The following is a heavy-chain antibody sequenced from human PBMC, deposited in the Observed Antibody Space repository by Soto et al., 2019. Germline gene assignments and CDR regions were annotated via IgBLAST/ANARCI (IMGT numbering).Heavy chain of an antibody. CDR3: ARLTVTTTEKKFYGMDV. CDR2: IYYSGST. Sequence: SETLSLTCTVSGGSISSGGYYWSWIRQHPGKGLEWIGYIYYSGSTYYNPSLKSRVTISVDTSKNQFSLKLSSVTAADTAVYYCARLTVTTTEKKFYGMDVWGQGTTVTVSS. CDR1: GGSISSGGYY. J-gene: IGHJ6*02. D-gene: IGHD4-17*01. V-gene: IGHV4-31*03.